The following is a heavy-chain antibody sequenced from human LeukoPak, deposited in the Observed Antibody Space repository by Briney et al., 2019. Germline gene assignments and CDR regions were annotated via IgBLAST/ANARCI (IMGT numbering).Heavy chain of an antibody. Sequence: GGSLRLSPAGSACRFDDSAMHWVRQPPGKGLEWVSLISGDGDSTFYADSVRGRFTISRDNSKNSPYLQMNSLRPEDTALYYCADYVNLDYWGQGTLVTASS. V-gene: IGHV3-43*02. CDR1: ACRFDDSA. CDR2: ISGDGDST. D-gene: IGHD3-10*02. CDR3: ADYVNLDY. J-gene: IGHJ4*02.